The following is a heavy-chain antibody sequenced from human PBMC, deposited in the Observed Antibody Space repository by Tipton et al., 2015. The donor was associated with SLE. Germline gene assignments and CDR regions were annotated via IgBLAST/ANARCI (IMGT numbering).Heavy chain of an antibody. J-gene: IGHJ6*02. Sequence: LRLSCAVYGESFSGYSWTWIRQPPGKGLEWIGEINYSGSTNYNPSLKSRVTISVDTSKNQFSLKLSSVTAADTAVYYCARGTVDYYGSGLHYYGLDVWGQGTAVTVSS. CDR1: GESFSGYS. CDR3: ARGTVDYYGSGLHYYGLDV. D-gene: IGHD3-10*01. V-gene: IGHV4-34*01. CDR2: INYSGST.